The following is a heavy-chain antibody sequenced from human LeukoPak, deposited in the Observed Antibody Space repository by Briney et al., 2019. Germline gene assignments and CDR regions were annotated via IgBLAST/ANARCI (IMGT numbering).Heavy chain of an antibody. J-gene: IGHJ4*02. V-gene: IGHV3-23*01. Sequence: AGGSLRLPCAASGFTFSSYAMSWVRQAPGKGLEWVSAISGSGGSTYYADSVKGRFTISRDNSKNTLYLQMNSLRAEDTAVYYCAKSSVLLWFGESYFFDYWGQGTLVTVSS. D-gene: IGHD3-10*01. CDR3: AKSSVLLWFGESYFFDY. CDR1: GFTFSSYA. CDR2: ISGSGGST.